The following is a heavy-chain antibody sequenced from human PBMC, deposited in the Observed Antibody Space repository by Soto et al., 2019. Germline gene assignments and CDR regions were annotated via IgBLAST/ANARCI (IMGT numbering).Heavy chain of an antibody. V-gene: IGHV1-2*02. CDR2: INPNSGGT. CDR3: ARENAYCSSSSCYSFDY. Sequence: QVQLVQSGAEVKKPGASVKVSCKASGYTFTGYYMHWVRQAPGQGLEWMGWINPNSGGTNYAQKFQGRVTMTRDTSISTAYMELSRLRSDDTAVYYCARENAYCSSSSCYSFDYWGQGTLVTVSS. J-gene: IGHJ4*02. CDR1: GYTFTGYY. D-gene: IGHD2-2*01.